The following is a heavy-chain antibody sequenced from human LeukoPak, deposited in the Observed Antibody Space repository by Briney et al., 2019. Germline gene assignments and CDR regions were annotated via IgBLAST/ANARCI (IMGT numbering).Heavy chain of an antibody. V-gene: IGHV3-11*01. J-gene: IGHJ4*02. CDR2: ISGSGSTT. Sequence: PGGSLRLSCATSEFIFSDYYMSWVRQAPGKGLEWISYISGSGSTTYYADSVKGRFTISRDNAKKSLYLQMNSLRAEDTATYYCAREGGSLGYFAFDFWGRGTPVTVSS. CDR3: AREGGSLGYFAFDF. CDR1: EFIFSDYY. D-gene: IGHD3-22*01.